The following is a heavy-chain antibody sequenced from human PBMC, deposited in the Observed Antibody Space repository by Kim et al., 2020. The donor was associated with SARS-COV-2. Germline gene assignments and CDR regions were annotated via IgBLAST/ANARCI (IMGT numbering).Heavy chain of an antibody. V-gene: IGHV3-11*01. CDR1: GFTFSDYY. CDR2: ISSSGSTI. CDR3: ARDATPLGYQLQKYYYYYMDV. J-gene: IGHJ6*03. Sequence: GGSLRLSCAASGFTFSDYYMSWIRQAPGKGLEWVSYISSSGSTIYYADSVKGRFTISRDNAKNSLYLQMNSLRAEDTAVYYCARDATPLGYQLQKYYYYYMDVWGKGTTVTVSS. D-gene: IGHD2-2*01.